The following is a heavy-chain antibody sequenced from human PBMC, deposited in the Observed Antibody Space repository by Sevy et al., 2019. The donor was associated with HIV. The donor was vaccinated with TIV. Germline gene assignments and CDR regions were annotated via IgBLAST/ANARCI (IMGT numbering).Heavy chain of an antibody. CDR1: GFTFSDYD. J-gene: IGHJ4*02. CDR2: MSHDGNYK. D-gene: IGHD2-21*02. Sequence: GGSLRLSCAASGFTFSDYDMHWVRQAPGKGLEWVAVMSHDGNYKNHADSVKVRFTISSDNFKNTLYLQMNILRVEDTAVYFCARLFSCGGDCYCLDYWGQGAPVTVSS. V-gene: IGHV3-30*04. CDR3: ARLFSCGGDCYCLDY.